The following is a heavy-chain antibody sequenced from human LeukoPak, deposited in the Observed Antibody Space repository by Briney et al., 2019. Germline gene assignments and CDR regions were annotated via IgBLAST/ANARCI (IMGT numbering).Heavy chain of an antibody. J-gene: IGHJ3*01. V-gene: IGHV1-24*01. D-gene: IGHD1-26*01. Sequence: ASVKVSCKVSGYTLTELSMHWVRQAPGKGLEWMGGFDPEDGETIYAQKFQGRVTMTRDTSTSTVYMELSSLRSEDTAVYYCARHTPGDTWGQGTMVTVSS. CDR3: ARHTPGDT. CDR1: GYTLTELS. CDR2: FDPEDGET.